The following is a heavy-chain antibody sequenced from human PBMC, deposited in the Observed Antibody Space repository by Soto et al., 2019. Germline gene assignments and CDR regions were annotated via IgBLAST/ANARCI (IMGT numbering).Heavy chain of an antibody. Sequence: QLQLQESGSGLVKPSQTLSLTCAVSGGSISSGGYSWSWIRQPPGKGLEWIGYIYHSGITYYNPSIKSRVTISVDRSKNQFSLKLSSVTAADTAVYYCARGVDIAARRPLGYYYYGMDVWGQGTTVTVSS. J-gene: IGHJ6*02. D-gene: IGHD6-6*01. CDR2: IYHSGIT. CDR3: ARGVDIAARRPLGYYYYGMDV. V-gene: IGHV4-30-2*01. CDR1: GGSISSGGYS.